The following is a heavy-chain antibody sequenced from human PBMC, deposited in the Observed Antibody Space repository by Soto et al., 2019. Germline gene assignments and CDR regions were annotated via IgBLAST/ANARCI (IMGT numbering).Heavy chain of an antibody. Sequence: EVQMLESGGGLVQPGGSLRLSCAASGFTFAAHAMSWVRQAPGKGLEWLSGISGNGGSTHYADSVRGRFTISRDNSKNTLYLQVNNLRAEDTATYYCAKDRGSLVDTYTLDYWGQGTLVTVSS. D-gene: IGHD5-18*01. V-gene: IGHV3-23*01. CDR2: ISGNGGST. CDR1: GFTFAAHA. CDR3: AKDRGSLVDTYTLDY. J-gene: IGHJ4*02.